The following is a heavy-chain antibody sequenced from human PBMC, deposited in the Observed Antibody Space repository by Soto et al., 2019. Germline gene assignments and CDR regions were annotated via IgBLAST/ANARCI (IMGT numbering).Heavy chain of an antibody. V-gene: IGHV3-23*01. CDR3: AIVSNSENYGDY. CDR1: GFTFSSYA. J-gene: IGHJ4*02. CDR2: ISGRGGNT. D-gene: IGHD1-26*01. Sequence: EVPLLESGGGLVQPGGSLRLSCAASGFTFSSYAMTWVRQAPGKGLEWVSSISGRGGNTYYTDSVKGRFTISRDNSKNTLYLQMISLRAEDTAVYYCAIVSNSENYGDYWGQGTLVIVSS.